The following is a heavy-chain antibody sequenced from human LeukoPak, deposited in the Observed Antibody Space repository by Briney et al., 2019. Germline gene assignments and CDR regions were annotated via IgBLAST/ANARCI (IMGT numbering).Heavy chain of an antibody. D-gene: IGHD2-2*01. J-gene: IGHJ3*02. Sequence: PSETLSLTCTVSGVSTSSSSYYWGWIRQPPGKGLEWIGSIYYSGSTYYNPSLKSRVTISVDTSKNQFSLKLSSVTAADTAVYYCAITSYCSSTSCYRRVVGAFDIWGQGTMVTVSS. CDR1: GVSTSSSSYY. V-gene: IGHV4-39*01. CDR3: AITSYCSSTSCYRRVVGAFDI. CDR2: IYYSGST.